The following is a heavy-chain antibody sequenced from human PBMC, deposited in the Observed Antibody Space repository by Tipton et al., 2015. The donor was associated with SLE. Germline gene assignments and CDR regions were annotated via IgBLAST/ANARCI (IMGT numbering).Heavy chain of an antibody. CDR1: NGSINLYY. V-gene: IGHV4-59*08. CDR2: VYYLGAT. Sequence: TLSLTCTVSNGSINLYYWSWIRQSPGKGLEYIGHVYYLGATNYSPSFESRVAMSVDTSKNQFSLRLGSVTAADTAVYYCASSPGVTLFRVVTYFDLWGQGILVTVSS. CDR3: ASSPGVTLFRVVTYFDL. D-gene: IGHD3-3*01. J-gene: IGHJ4*02.